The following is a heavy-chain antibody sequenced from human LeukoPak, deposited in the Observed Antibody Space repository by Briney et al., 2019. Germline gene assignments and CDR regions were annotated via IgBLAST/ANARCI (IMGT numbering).Heavy chain of an antibody. D-gene: IGHD5-18*01. CDR1: GFTFSSYW. J-gene: IGHJ6*02. CDR3: ARYSSGYYYGMDV. V-gene: IGHV3-7*01. CDR2: IKQDGSEK. Sequence: GGSLRLSCAASGFTFSSYWMSWVRQAPGKGLEWVANIKQDGSEKYYVDSVKGRFTISRDNAKNSLYLQMNSLRAEDTAVYYCARYSSGYYYGMDVWGQGTTVTVYS.